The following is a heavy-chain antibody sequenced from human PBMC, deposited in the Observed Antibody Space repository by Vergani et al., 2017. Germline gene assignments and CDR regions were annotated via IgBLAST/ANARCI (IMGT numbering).Heavy chain of an antibody. J-gene: IGHJ4*02. Sequence: QVQLQESGPGLVKPSQTLSLTCTVSGGSISSGGYYWSWIRQHPGKGLEWIGYIYYSGSTYYNPSLKSRVTISVDTSKNQFSQKLSSVTAADTAVYYCAKVLGDTGGPTHLTEYYFDYWGQGTLVTVSS. CDR2: IYYSGST. CDR1: GGSISSGGYY. D-gene: IGHD1-26*01. CDR3: AKVLGDTGGPTHLTEYYFDY. V-gene: IGHV4-31*03.